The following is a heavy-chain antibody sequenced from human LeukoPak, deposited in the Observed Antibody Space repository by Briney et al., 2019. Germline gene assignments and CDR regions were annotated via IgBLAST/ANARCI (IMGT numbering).Heavy chain of an antibody. D-gene: IGHD1-14*01. CDR3: ARIGSEAFDI. Sequence: PGGSLRLSCAASGFTFSTYAMDWVRQAPGKGLEWVSYISSSSSYIYYADSVKGRFTISRDNAKNSLYLQMNSLRAEDTAVYYCARIGSEAFDIWGQGTMVTVSS. V-gene: IGHV3-21*05. CDR2: ISSSSSYI. CDR1: GFTFSTYA. J-gene: IGHJ3*02.